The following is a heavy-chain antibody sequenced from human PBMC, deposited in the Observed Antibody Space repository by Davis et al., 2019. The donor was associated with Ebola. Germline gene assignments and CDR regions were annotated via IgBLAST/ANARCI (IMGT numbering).Heavy chain of an antibody. CDR3: ARTRQRYSSSWYVGDLDYYYGMDV. V-gene: IGHV5-51*01. J-gene: IGHJ6*02. Sequence: GESLKISCKGSGYSFTSYWIGWVRQMPGKGLEWMGIIYPGDSDTRYSPSFQGQVTISADKSISTAYLQWSSLKASDTAMYYCARTRQRYSSSWYVGDLDYYYGMDVWGQGTTVTVSS. CDR2: IYPGDSDT. D-gene: IGHD6-13*01. CDR1: GYSFTSYW.